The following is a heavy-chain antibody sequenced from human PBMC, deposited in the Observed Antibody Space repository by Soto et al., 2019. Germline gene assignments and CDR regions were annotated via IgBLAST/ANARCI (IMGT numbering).Heavy chain of an antibody. V-gene: IGHV1-18*01. CDR1: GYTFTMYG. CDR3: ARLHPYGDHPPDY. J-gene: IGHJ4*02. D-gene: IGHD4-17*01. CDR2: SSAYNGKT. Sequence: QGQLVQSGAEVKKPGASVKVSCKASGYTFTMYGITWVRQAPGQGLEWMGWSSAYNGKTDYAEKFQGRVAMTTDSSTTTAYIELRSLRSDDTSVDYCARLHPYGDHPPDYWGQGTPVIVSS.